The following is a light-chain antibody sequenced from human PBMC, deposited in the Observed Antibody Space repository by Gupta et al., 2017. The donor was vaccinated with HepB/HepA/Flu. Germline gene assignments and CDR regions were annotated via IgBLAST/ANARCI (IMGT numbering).Light chain of an antibody. V-gene: IGLV2-23*02. CDR2: EVN. J-gene: IGLJ2*01. CDR3: SSYTGSDTFVV. CDR1: SADIGTYDL. Sequence: QSALTQPASVSGSPGHSITFSCTGTSADIGTYDLVSWYQQHPGKAPKLMIYEVNKRPSGVSDRFSGSNSGNTASLTISGLQAEDEADYYCSSYTGSDTFVVFGGGTRLTVL.